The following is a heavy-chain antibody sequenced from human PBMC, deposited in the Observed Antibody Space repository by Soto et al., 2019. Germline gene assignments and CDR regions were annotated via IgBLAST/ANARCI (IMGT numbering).Heavy chain of an antibody. CDR2: INHVGSA. V-gene: IGHV4-34*01. CDR3: ASLSGGRFLDKGDY. J-gene: IGHJ4*02. CDR1: NGSFMGYY. D-gene: IGHD3-3*01. Sequence: QVQLHQWGAGLLKPSEILSLTCAVYNGSFMGYYWTWVRQPPGKGLEWIGEINHVGSANYNPSIKSGVAISIDTSKQQFSLRLNSLTAADTAVYYCASLSGGRFLDKGDYWGQGIQVTVSS.